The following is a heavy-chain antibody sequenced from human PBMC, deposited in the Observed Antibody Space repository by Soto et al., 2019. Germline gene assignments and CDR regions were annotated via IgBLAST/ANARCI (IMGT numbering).Heavy chain of an antibody. CDR3: ARAYYYDSSGYYGNPNWFDP. J-gene: IGHJ5*02. Sequence: ASVKVSCKASGYTFTSYGISWVRQAPGQGLEWMGWISAYNGNTNYAQKLQGRVTMTTDTSTSTAYMELSSLRSEDTAVYYCARAYYYDSSGYYGNPNWFDPWGQGTLVTAPQ. CDR2: ISAYNGNT. CDR1: GYTFTSYG. D-gene: IGHD3-22*01. V-gene: IGHV1-18*01.